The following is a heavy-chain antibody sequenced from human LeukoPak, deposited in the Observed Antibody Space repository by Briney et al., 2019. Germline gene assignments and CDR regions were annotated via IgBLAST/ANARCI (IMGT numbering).Heavy chain of an antibody. CDR2: INHSGST. Sequence: PSETLSLTCAVYGGSFSGYYYNWIRQPPGKGLEWIGEINHSGSTNYNPSLKSRVTISVDTSKNQFSLKLSSVTAADTAVYYCARALGELFLYYYYGMDVWGQGTAVTVSS. J-gene: IGHJ6*02. V-gene: IGHV4-34*01. CDR1: GGSFSGYY. CDR3: ARALGELFLYYYYGMDV. D-gene: IGHD3-10*01.